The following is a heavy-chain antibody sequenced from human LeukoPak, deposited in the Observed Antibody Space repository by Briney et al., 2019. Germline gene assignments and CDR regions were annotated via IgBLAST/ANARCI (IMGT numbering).Heavy chain of an antibody. V-gene: IGHV3-23*01. CDR3: AKLWVGAFEEY. D-gene: IGHD3-10*01. J-gene: IGHJ4*02. CDR2: ISGSGGNT. CDR1: GFTFSSYS. Sequence: GGSLRLSCAASGFTFSSYSMNWVRQAPGKGLEWVSTISGSGGNTYYADSVKGRFTISRDNSKNTLYLQMNSLRAEDTAVFYCAKLWVGAFEEYWGQGTLVTVSS.